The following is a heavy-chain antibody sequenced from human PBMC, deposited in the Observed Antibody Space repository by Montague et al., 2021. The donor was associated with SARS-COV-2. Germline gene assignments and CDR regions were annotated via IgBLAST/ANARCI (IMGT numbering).Heavy chain of an antibody. CDR3: AHSPIERGF. Sequence: PALVKPTQTLTLTCTFSGFSLNASGVCVGWIRQPPGKALEWLASIYWDDDKRYSPSLKTRLTITKDTSKSQVVLRMTNVDPVDTATYYCAHSPIERGFWGQGTLVTVSS. D-gene: IGHD5-24*01. CDR2: IYWDDDK. J-gene: IGHJ4*02. V-gene: IGHV2-5*02. CDR1: GFSLNASGVC.